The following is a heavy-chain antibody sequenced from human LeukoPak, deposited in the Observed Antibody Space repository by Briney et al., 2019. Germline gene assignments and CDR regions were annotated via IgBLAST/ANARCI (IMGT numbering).Heavy chain of an antibody. Sequence: SETLSLTCTVSGGSISSSSYYWGWIHQPPGKGLEWIGSIYYSGSTYYNPSLKSRVTISVDTSKNQFSLKLSSVTAADTAVYYCASKYYSGYFDYWGQGTLVTVSS. J-gene: IGHJ4*02. V-gene: IGHV4-39*01. CDR2: IYYSGST. CDR3: ASKYYSGYFDY. D-gene: IGHD3-10*01. CDR1: GGSISSSSYY.